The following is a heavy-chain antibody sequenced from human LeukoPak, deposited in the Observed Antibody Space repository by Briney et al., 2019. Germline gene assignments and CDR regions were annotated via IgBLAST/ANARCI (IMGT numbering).Heavy chain of an antibody. J-gene: IGHJ4*02. CDR2: IDHSGST. Sequence: SETLSLTCAVYGGSFSGYYWSWIRQPPGKGLEWIGEIDHSGSTNYNPSLKSRVIISVDTFKNQFSLKVSSVTAADTAVYYCARATYIPVPGTWSPDYWGQGTLVTVSS. D-gene: IGHD6-19*01. V-gene: IGHV4-34*01. CDR3: ARATYIPVPGTWSPDY. CDR1: GGSFSGYY.